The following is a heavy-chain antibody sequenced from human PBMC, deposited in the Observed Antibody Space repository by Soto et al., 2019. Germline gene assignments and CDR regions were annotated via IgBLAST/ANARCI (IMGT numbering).Heavy chain of an antibody. CDR2: IRDGVGSI. CDR1: EFSFCAYI. CDR3: TRDHRYALAS. J-gene: IGHJ3*02. Sequence: SMGLSFAAPEFSFCAYILYWVRQAPGKGLEWLAYIRDGVGSIKYADSVEGRFTISRDNAKNSLYLQMNSLRDEDTAVYYCTRDHRYALASWGQGTRVTVSS. V-gene: IGHV3-48*02.